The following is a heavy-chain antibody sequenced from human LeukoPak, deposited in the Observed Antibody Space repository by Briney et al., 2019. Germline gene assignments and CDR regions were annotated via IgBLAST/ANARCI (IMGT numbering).Heavy chain of an antibody. D-gene: IGHD3-10*01. J-gene: IGHJ4*02. CDR2: INAGNGNT. V-gene: IGHV1-3*01. CDR3: ARGPGRALWFGELSLGY. CDR1: GYTFTSYA. Sequence: ASVKVSCKASGYTFTSYAMHWVRQAPGQRLEWMGWINAGNGNTKYSQKFQGRVTITRDTSASTAYMELSSLRSEDTAVYYCARGPGRALWFGELSLGYWGPGTLVTVSS.